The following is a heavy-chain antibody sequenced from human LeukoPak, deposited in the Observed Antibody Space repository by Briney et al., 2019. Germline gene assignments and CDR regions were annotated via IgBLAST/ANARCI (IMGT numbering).Heavy chain of an antibody. D-gene: IGHD3-3*01. CDR1: GYTFTGYY. Sequence: ASVKVSCKASGYTFTGYYMHWVRQAPGQGLEWMGRINPNSGGTNYAQKFQSRVTMTRDTSISTAYMELSRLRSDDTAVYYCARDSLEWLSFDYWGQGTLVTVSS. J-gene: IGHJ4*02. CDR2: INPNSGGT. V-gene: IGHV1-2*06. CDR3: ARDSLEWLSFDY.